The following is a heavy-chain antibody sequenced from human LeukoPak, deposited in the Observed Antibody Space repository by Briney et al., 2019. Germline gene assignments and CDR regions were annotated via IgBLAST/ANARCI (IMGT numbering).Heavy chain of an antibody. Sequence: GGSLRLSCAASGFTFSSYGMSWVRQAPGKGLEWVSAISGSGGSTYYADSVKGRFTISRDNAKKSLYLQMNSLRAEDTAVYYCARAYSERYGLGYYYMDVWGKGTTVTVSS. CDR3: ARAYSERYGLGYYYMDV. D-gene: IGHD1-26*01. J-gene: IGHJ6*03. V-gene: IGHV3-23*01. CDR2: ISGSGGST. CDR1: GFTFSSYG.